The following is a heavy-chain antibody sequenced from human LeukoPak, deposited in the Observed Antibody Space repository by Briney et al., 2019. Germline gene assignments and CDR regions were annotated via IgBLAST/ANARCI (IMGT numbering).Heavy chain of an antibody. CDR3: AQFQMGGSYWGTQLSYFDP. CDR2: IYYSGST. V-gene: IGHV4-31*03. Sequence: SQTLSLTCTVSDGSISSGGYYWSWIRQHPGKGLEWIGYIYYSGSTYYNPSLKSRVTISVDTSKNQFSLKLSSVTAADTAVYYCAQFQMGGSYWGTQLSYFDPWGQGTLVTVSS. J-gene: IGHJ5*02. CDR1: DGSISSGGYY. D-gene: IGHD1-26*01.